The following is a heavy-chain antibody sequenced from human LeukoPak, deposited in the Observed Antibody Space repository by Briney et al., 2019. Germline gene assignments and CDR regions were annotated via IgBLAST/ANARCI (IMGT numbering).Heavy chain of an antibody. J-gene: IGHJ4*02. V-gene: IGHV3-48*01. CDR2: IDTTGNTI. D-gene: IGHD1-26*01. CDR3: TKARGAGSHDDFDY. Sequence: GGTLRLSCAASRLSFSTYCMNWVRQPPGKGLEWVLNIDTTGNTIYYADSVKGRFTVSRDKAKSSLSLQMNSLRVEDTAMYYCTKARGAGSHDDFDYWGQGTLVTVSS. CDR1: RLSFSTYC.